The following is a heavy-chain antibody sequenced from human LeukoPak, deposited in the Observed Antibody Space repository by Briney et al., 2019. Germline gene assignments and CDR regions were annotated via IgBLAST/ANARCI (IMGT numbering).Heavy chain of an antibody. CDR2: INSGSTTI. J-gene: IGHJ4*02. Sequence: GGSLRLSCEASGFIFSSYSMNWVRQAPGEGLEWISKINSGSTTIYYKDSVRGRFTISRDNAKNSLSLQMNNLRVEDTAVYYCARDSPRLSYWGQGTLVTVSS. V-gene: IGHV3-48*01. CDR1: GFIFSSYS. CDR3: ARDSPRLSY.